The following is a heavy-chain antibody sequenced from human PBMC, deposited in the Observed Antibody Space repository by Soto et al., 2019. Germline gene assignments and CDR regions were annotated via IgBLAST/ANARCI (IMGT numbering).Heavy chain of an antibody. CDR2: INPASGST. V-gene: IGHV1-46*01. CDR1: GYTFTHYY. Sequence: QVQLVQSGAEVKKPGASVKLSCRTSGYTFTHYYIHWVRQAPGQGLEWLAIINPASGSTNYAQDFLGRVNLTMDTSTTTVYMELSGLRAEDTSILYCARDLAAGDHWGQGTLVTVSS. CDR3: ARDLAAGDH. D-gene: IGHD6-25*01. J-gene: IGHJ4*02.